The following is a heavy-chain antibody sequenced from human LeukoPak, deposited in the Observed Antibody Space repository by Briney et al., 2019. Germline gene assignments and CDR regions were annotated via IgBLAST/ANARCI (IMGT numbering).Heavy chain of an antibody. CDR1: GGSFSGYY. CDR3: ARGPLGDFWSGYYSDGMDV. J-gene: IGHJ6*02. CDR2: INHSGST. D-gene: IGHD3-3*01. V-gene: IGHV4-34*01. Sequence: SETLSLTCAVYGGSFSGYYWSWIRQPPGKGLEWIGEINHSGSTNYNPSLKSRVTISVDTSKNQFSLKLSSVTAADTAVYYCARGPLGDFWSGYYSDGMDVWGQGTTVTVSS.